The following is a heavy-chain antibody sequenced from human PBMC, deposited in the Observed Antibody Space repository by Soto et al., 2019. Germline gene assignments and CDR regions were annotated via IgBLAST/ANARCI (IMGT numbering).Heavy chain of an antibody. Sequence: QVQLVQSGAEMKNPGPSVKVACKASGYTFTSYGISWVRQAPGQGLEWMGWISGFNDDTNHAQKLQGRVTMTKATSTTTAYMELRSLKSDDTAVYYCASSGSYYPARNWCGPWGQGTLVTVSS. CDR2: ISGFNDDT. J-gene: IGHJ5*02. D-gene: IGHD3-10*01. CDR1: GYTFTSYG. V-gene: IGHV1-18*01. CDR3: ASSGSYYPARNWCGP.